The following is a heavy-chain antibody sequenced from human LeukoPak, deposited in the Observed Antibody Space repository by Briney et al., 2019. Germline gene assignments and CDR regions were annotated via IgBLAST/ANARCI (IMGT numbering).Heavy chain of an antibody. CDR1: SGSISSYY. V-gene: IGHV4-59*08. Sequence: RSETLSLTCSLSSGSISSYYWTWLRQPPGKTLQWIGNVYFNGDTNFNPSLKSRVTISVDTSNNQFSLKLTSVTAADTAVYYCARQFGLMRSYRHLDHWGPGILVTVSA. D-gene: IGHD3/OR15-3a*01. CDR3: ARQFGLMRSYRHLDH. CDR2: VYFNGDT. J-gene: IGHJ4*02.